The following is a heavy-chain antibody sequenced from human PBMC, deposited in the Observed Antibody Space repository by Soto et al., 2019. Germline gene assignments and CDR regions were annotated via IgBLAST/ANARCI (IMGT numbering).Heavy chain of an antibody. CDR3: AKEIGYSSSWFEFDY. J-gene: IGHJ4*02. CDR2: ISGSGGST. D-gene: IGHD6-13*01. Sequence: EVQLLESGGGLVQPGGSLRLSCAASGFTFSSYAMRWVRQAPGKGLEWVSAISGSGGSTYYADSVKGRFTISRDNSKNTLYPQMNSLRAEDTAVYYCAKEIGYSSSWFEFDYWGQGTLVTVSS. V-gene: IGHV3-23*01. CDR1: GFTFSSYA.